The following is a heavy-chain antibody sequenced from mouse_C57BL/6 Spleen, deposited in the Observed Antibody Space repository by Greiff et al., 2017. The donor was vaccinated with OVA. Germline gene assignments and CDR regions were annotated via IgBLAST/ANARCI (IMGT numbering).Heavy chain of an antibody. J-gene: IGHJ4*01. CDR3: ARDNRRYAMDD. D-gene: IGHD1-3*01. Sequence: EVKLQQSGPELVKPGASVKMSCKASGYTFTDYNMHWVKQSHGKSLEWIGYINPNNGGTSYNQKFKGKATLTVNKSSSTAYMELRSLTSEESAVYYCARDNRRYAMDDWGTGTTVTVSS. CDR2: INPNNGGT. V-gene: IGHV1-22*01. CDR1: GYTFTDYN.